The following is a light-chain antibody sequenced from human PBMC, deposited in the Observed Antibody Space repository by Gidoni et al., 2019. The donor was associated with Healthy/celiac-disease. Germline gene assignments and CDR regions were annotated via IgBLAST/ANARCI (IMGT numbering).Light chain of an antibody. CDR1: CSDVGGYNY. J-gene: IGLJ2*01. CDR2: EVS. Sequence: SALTQPASVSGSPGQSITISCTGTCSDVGGYNYVPWYQQHPGKAPKLMIYEVSNRPSGVSNRFSGSKSGNTASLTISGRQAEDEADYYCSSYTSSSTLVVFGGGTKLTVL. V-gene: IGLV2-14*01. CDR3: SSYTSSSTLVV.